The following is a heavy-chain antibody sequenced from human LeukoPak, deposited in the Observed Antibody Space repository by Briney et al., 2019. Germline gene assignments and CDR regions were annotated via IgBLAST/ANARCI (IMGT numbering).Heavy chain of an antibody. J-gene: IGHJ6*03. Sequence: GASVKVSCKASGYTFTSYDINWVRQATGQGLEWMGWMNPNSGNTVYAQKFQDRVTITRNTSISTAYMELSSLTSEDTAVYYCARAGSCSSTSCSDDYYMDVWGKGTTVTVSS. CDR3: ARAGSCSSTSCSDDYYMDV. CDR1: GYTFTSYD. V-gene: IGHV1-8*03. CDR2: MNPNSGNT. D-gene: IGHD2-2*01.